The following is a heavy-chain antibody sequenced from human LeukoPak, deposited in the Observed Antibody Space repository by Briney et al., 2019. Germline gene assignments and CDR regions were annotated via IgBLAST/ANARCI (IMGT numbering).Heavy chain of an antibody. V-gene: IGHV3-66*01. Sequence: GGFLRLSCTASGFIVTNNYINWVRQAPGKGLEWVSLVYSGGSTYYADSVKGRFTISRDNSKNMVYLQMDSLRAEDTAMYYCARDPPAVLIDTYGWGQGTLVTVSS. D-gene: IGHD2-8*01. CDR1: GFIVTNNY. CDR3: ARDPPAVLIDTYG. J-gene: IGHJ4*02. CDR2: VYSGGST.